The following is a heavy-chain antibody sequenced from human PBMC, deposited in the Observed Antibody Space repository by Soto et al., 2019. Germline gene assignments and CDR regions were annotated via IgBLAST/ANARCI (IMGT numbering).Heavy chain of an antibody. CDR2: IYTGGTT. J-gene: IGHJ3*01. CDR1: GFTVSSNY. D-gene: IGHD2-2*01. V-gene: IGHV3-53*01. CDR3: GRRKVSAGVWWAGAFDL. Sequence: GGSLRLSCAASGFTVSSNYMSWVRQAPGKGLEWVSIIYTGGTTFYADSVRGRFTISRDNSKNTVYLQMNSLRADDTAVYFCGRRKVSAGVWWAGAFDLWGQGKMVTVS.